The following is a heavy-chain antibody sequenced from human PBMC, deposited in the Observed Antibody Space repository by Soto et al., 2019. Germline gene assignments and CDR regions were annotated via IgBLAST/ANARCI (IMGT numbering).Heavy chain of an antibody. J-gene: IGHJ6*02. D-gene: IGHD2-15*01. CDR2: ISYDGSNR. CDR1: GFTFSSYA. CDR3: ARVRGSGYYYGMDV. V-gene: IGHV3-30-3*01. Sequence: GGSLRLSCAASGFTFSSYAMHWVRQAPGKGLEWVAVISYDGSNRYYADSVKGRFTISRDNSKNTLYLQMNSLRAEDTAVYYCARVRGSGYYYGMDVWGQGTTVTVSS.